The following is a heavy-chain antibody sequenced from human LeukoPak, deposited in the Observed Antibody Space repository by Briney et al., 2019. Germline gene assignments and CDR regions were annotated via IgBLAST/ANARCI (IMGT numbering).Heavy chain of an antibody. CDR2: IIPIFGTA. CDR3: ARAERGYSYGYEVYFVY. D-gene: IGHD5-18*01. J-gene: IGHJ4*02. V-gene: IGHV1-69*13. CDR1: GGTFSSYA. Sequence: SVKVSCKASGGTFSSYAISWVRQAPGQVLEWMGGIIPIFGTANYAQKFQGRVTITADESTRTAYMERSSLRSEDTAVYYCARAERGYSYGYEVYFVYWGQGTLVTVSS.